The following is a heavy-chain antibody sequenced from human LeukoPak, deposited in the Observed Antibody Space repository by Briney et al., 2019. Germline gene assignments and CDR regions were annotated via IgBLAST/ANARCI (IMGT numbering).Heavy chain of an antibody. D-gene: IGHD2-15*01. CDR2: ISTTGGTT. V-gene: IGHV3-48*04. J-gene: IGHJ4*02. CDR1: GFTFSRYW. CDR3: ATGRDCSGGSCYSVY. Sequence: PGGSLRLSCAASGFTFSRYWMSWVRQAPGRGLEWVSAISTTGGTTYYADSVKGRFTISRDNAKNSLYLQMNSLRAEDTAVYYCATGRDCSGGSCYSVYWGQGTLVTVSS.